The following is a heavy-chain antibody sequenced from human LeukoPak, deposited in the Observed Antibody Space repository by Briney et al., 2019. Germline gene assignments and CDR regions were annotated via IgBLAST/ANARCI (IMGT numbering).Heavy chain of an antibody. CDR1: GYTFTGHY. J-gene: IGHJ3*02. Sequence: ASVKVSCKASGYTFTGHYMHWVRQAPGQGLEWMGWINPNSGGTNYAQKFQGRVTMTRDTSISTAYMELSRLRSDDTAVYYCARHAPDVTAFDIWGQGTMVTVSS. CDR2: INPNSGGT. CDR3: ARHAPDVTAFDI. D-gene: IGHD2-2*01. V-gene: IGHV1-2*02.